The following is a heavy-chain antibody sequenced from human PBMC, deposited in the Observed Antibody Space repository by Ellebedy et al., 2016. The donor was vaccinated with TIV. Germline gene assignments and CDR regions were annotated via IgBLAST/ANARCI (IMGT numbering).Heavy chain of an antibody. CDR2: INPNGGTI. V-gene: IGHV1-46*01. CDR3: ARDKDILTGYLCY. Sequence: ASVKVSCKASGYTFTSYAMHWVRQAPGQGLEWMGIINPNGGTISYTQKFQGRVTMTRDTSTSTVYMELSSLRSEDTAVYYCARDKDILTGYLCYWGQGTLVTVSS. CDR1: GYTFTSYA. J-gene: IGHJ4*02. D-gene: IGHD3-9*01.